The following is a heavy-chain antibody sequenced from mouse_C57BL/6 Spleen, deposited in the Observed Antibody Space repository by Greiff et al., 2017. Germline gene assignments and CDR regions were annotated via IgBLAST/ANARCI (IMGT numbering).Heavy chain of an antibody. Sequence: EVKLMESGGGLVQPGGSLKLSCAASGFTFSDYYMYWVRQTPEKRLEWVAYISNGGGSTYYPDTVKGRFTISRDNAKNTLYLQMSRLKSEDTAMXYCASSIVTTRYYAMDYWGQGTSVTVSS. D-gene: IGHD2-5*01. CDR2: ISNGGGST. CDR3: ASSIVTTRYYAMDY. V-gene: IGHV5-12*01. CDR1: GFTFSDYY. J-gene: IGHJ4*01.